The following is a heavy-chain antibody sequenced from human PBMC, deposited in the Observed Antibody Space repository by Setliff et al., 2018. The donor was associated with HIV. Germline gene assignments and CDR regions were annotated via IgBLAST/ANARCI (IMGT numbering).Heavy chain of an antibody. V-gene: IGHV1-18*01. D-gene: IGHD5-12*01. Sequence: ASVKVSCKASGYTFTSYGISWVRQAPGQGLEWMGWISAYNGNTNYAQKLQGRVTMTTDTSTSTAYIELRSLRSDDTAVYYCARRAADGYNYLYYYYGMDVWGQGTTVTVSS. J-gene: IGHJ6*02. CDR3: ARRAADGYNYLYYYYGMDV. CDR2: ISAYNGNT. CDR1: GYTFTSYG.